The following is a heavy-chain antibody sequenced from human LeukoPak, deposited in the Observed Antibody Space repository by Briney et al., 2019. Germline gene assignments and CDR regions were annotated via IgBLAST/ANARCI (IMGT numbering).Heavy chain of an antibody. CDR3: AKGEVAPYYYDSSGYPFDY. CDR1: GFTFSSYG. Sequence: PGGSLRLSCAASGFTFSSYGMHWVRQAPGKGLEWVAFIRYDGSNKYYADSVKGRFTISRDNSKNTLYLQMNSLRAEDTAVYYCAKGEVAPYYYDSSGYPFDYWGQGTLVTVSS. CDR2: IRYDGSNK. D-gene: IGHD3-22*01. V-gene: IGHV3-30*02. J-gene: IGHJ4*02.